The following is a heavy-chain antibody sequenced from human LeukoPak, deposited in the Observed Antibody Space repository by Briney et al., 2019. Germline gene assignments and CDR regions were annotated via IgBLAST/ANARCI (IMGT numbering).Heavy chain of an antibody. Sequence: GESLKISCKGSGYSFTNYWIGWVRQMPGKGLEWMGIIYPGDSDTRYSPSFQGQVTISADKSISTAYLQWSSLKASDTAMYYCASSITMVRGVRYDAFDIWGQGTMVTVSS. CDR3: ASSITMVRGVRYDAFDI. CDR1: GYSFTNYW. CDR2: IYPGDSDT. D-gene: IGHD3-10*01. J-gene: IGHJ3*02. V-gene: IGHV5-51*01.